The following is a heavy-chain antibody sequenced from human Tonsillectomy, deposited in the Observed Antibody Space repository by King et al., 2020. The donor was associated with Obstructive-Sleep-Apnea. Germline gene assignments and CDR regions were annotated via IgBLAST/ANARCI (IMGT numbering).Heavy chain of an antibody. CDR1: GGSISSSSYY. V-gene: IGHV4-39*07. J-gene: IGHJ1*01. CDR3: AGEIVVVVATPEYFQH. D-gene: IGHD2-15*01. Sequence: QLQESGPGLVKPSETLSLTCTVSGGSISSSSYYWGWIRQPPGKGLEWIGRIYYSGRTNYNPSLKSRVTISVNTSKNQSSLRRSSGTAADTAVYYCAGEIVVVVATPEYFQHWGQGTLVTVSS. CDR2: IYYSGRT.